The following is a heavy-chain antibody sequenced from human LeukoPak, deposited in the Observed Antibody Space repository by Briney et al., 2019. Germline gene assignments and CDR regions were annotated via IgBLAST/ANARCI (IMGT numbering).Heavy chain of an antibody. D-gene: IGHD6-19*01. V-gene: IGHV3-23*01. CDR3: AKAVAGTLDY. CDR2: INDRGGST. CDR1: GFTFSTYA. Sequence: GGSLRLSCAASGFTFSTYAMSWVRQAPGKGLEWVSAINDRGGSTYYADSVKGRFTISRDNSKNALYLQMTSLRAEDTAVYYCAKAVAGTLDYWGQGTLVTVSS. J-gene: IGHJ4*02.